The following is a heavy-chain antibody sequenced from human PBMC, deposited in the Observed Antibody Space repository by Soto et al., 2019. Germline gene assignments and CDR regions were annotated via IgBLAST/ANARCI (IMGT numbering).Heavy chain of an antibody. J-gene: IGHJ6*02. CDR3: VWAAYYYYGMDV. V-gene: IGHV1-69*01. CDR2: IIPIFGTA. CDR1: GGTFSSYA. Sequence: QVQLVQSGAEVKKPGSSVKVSCKASGGTFSSYAISWVRQAPGQGLEWMGGIIPIFGTANYAQKFQGRVTITADESTSTAYMEMSSLRSEDTAVYYCVWAAYYYYGMDVWGQGTTVTVSS. D-gene: IGHD2-15*01.